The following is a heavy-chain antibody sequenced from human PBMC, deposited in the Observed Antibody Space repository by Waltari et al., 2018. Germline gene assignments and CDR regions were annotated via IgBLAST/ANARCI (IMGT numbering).Heavy chain of an antibody. Sequence: EVQLVESGGGLIQPGGSLRLSCAASGFTVSSNYMSWVRQAPGKGLMWVSVIYSVCSTYYAYSVKGRFTIARDKSKNTLYLQMNSLRAEDTAVYYCARDYYDSSGPYGMDVWGQGTTVTVSS. J-gene: IGHJ6*02. V-gene: IGHV3-53*01. CDR1: GFTVSSNY. D-gene: IGHD3-22*01. CDR2: IYSVCST. CDR3: ARDYYDSSGPYGMDV.